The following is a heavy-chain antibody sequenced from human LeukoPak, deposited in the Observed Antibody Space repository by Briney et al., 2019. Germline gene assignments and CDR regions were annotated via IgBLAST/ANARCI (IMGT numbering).Heavy chain of an antibody. CDR3: ARGLDVKSLRWGLNY. J-gene: IGHJ4*02. V-gene: IGHV4-34*01. D-gene: IGHD5-12*01. CDR2: INHSGST. Sequence: SETLSLTCAVYGGSFSGYYWSWIRQPPGKGLEWIGEINHSGSTNYNPSLKSRVTISVDTSKNQFSLKLSSVTAADTAVYYCARGLDVKSLRWGLNYWGQGTLVTVSS. CDR1: GGSFSGYY.